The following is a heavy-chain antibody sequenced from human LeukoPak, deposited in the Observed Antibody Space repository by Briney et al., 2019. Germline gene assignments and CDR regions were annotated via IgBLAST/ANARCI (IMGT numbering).Heavy chain of an antibody. Sequence: ASVKVSRKASGGTFSSYAISWVRQAPGQGLEWMGGIIPIFGTANYAQKFQGRVTITADKSTSTAYTELSSLRSEDTAVYYCARDPSLNWFDPWGQGTLVTVSS. J-gene: IGHJ5*02. CDR1: GGTFSSYA. CDR2: IIPIFGTA. V-gene: IGHV1-69*06. CDR3: ARDPSLNWFDP.